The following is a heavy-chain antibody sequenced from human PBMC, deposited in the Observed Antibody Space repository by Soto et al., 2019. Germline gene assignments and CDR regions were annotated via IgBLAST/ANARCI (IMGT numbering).Heavy chain of an antibody. D-gene: IGHD3-10*01. Sequence: GXSLRLSCAASGFTFSSYTINWVGQAPGKGLEWVSSISSSSSYIYYADSVKGRFTISRDNSKNTLYLQMNSLRVEDTAVYYCAREEYYYGSGSYSHYWGQGTLVTVSS. CDR2: ISSSSSYI. CDR3: AREEYYYGSGSYSHY. CDR1: GFTFSSYT. J-gene: IGHJ4*02. V-gene: IGHV3-21*01.